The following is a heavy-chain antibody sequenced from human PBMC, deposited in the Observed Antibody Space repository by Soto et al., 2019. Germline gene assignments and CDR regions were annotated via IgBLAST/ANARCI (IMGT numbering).Heavy chain of an antibody. CDR1: GVSISSGGYY. CDR3: ARAPGDYYDSSGSLYFDY. Sequence: LSLTCTVSGVSISSGGYYWSWIRQHPGKGLEWIGYIYYSGNTYYNPSLKSRVAISVDTSKNQFSLKLSSVTAADTAVYYCARAPGDYYDSSGSLYFDYWGQGTLLTVSS. J-gene: IGHJ4*02. CDR2: IYYSGNT. V-gene: IGHV4-31*03. D-gene: IGHD3-22*01.